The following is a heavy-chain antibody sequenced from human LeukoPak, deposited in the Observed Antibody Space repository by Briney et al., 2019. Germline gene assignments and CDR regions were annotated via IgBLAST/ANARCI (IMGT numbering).Heavy chain of an antibody. Sequence: GASVKVSCKASGYTFTSYDINWVRQATGQGLEWMGWMNPNSGNTGYAQKFQGRVTMTRNTSISTAYMELSSLRSEDTAVYYCAKDAVVARNGYFDYWGQGTLVTVSS. CDR2: MNPNSGNT. J-gene: IGHJ4*02. D-gene: IGHD2-15*01. CDR1: GYTFTSYD. CDR3: AKDAVVARNGYFDY. V-gene: IGHV1-8*01.